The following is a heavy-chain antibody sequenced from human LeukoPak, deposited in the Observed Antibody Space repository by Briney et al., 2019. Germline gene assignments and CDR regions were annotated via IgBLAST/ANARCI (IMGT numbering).Heavy chain of an antibody. CDR3: ARAGWIITSGIDY. Sequence: PSETLSLTCGVSGYSISRGYYWAWIRQPPGKGPDWIGTIYHTGSTYYTPSLGSRVTISVDTSKNEFSLNLNSVTAADTAVYYCARAGWIITSGIDYWGQGALVTVSS. D-gene: IGHD3-10*01. CDR2: IYHTGST. V-gene: IGHV4-38-2*01. CDR1: GYSISRGYY. J-gene: IGHJ4*02.